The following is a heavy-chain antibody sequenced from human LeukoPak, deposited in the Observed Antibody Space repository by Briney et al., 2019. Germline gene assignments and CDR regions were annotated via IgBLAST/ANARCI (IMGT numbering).Heavy chain of an antibody. CDR2: ISAGSGNT. CDR3: ARGDNHYYGSGSYYPAGGRRFDP. Sequence: GASVKVSCKASGDSSRTNAFVWIRQAPGQSLEWMGWISAGSGNTKLSQNFQDRLTITRDTAASTVHMELSRLRSADTGVYFCARGDNHYYGSGSYYPAGGRRFDPWGQGTLVTVSS. V-gene: IGHV1-3*01. CDR1: GDSSRTNA. D-gene: IGHD3-10*01. J-gene: IGHJ5*02.